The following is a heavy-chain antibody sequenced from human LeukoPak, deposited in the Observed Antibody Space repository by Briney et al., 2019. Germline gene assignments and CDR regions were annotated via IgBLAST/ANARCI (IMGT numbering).Heavy chain of an antibody. D-gene: IGHD3-10*01. CDR2: ISYDGSNK. Sequence: GRSLRLSCAASGFTFSSYAMHWVREAPGMGLEWQPVISYDGSNKYYADSVKCRFTISRDNSKNTLYLQMNSLRAEDTAVYYCARDLVVRGVIVSYYFDYWGQGTLVTVSS. J-gene: IGHJ4*02. CDR3: ARDLVVRGVIVSYYFDY. V-gene: IGHV3-30*04. CDR1: GFTFSSYA.